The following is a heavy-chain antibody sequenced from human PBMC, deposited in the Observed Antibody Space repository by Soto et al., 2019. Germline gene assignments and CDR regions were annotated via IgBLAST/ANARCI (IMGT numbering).Heavy chain of an antibody. V-gene: IGHV4-34*01. CDR1: GGSFSGYY. CDR3: ARGGGDIVVVPAANFDY. CDR2: INHSGST. D-gene: IGHD2-2*01. Sequence: SETLSLTCAVYGGSFSGYYWSWIRQPPGKGLEWIGEINHSGSTNYNPSLKSRVTISVDTSKNQFSLKLSSVTAAATDVYYWARGGGDIVVVPAANFDYWGQGTLVTVSS. J-gene: IGHJ4*02.